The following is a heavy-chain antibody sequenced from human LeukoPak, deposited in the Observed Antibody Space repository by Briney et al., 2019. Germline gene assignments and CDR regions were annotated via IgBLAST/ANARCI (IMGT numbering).Heavy chain of an antibody. V-gene: IGHV3-30*18. Sequence: GGSLRLSCAASGFTFSSYGMHWVRQAPGKGLGWVAVISYDRSNKYYADCVKGRFTISRDNSKNTLYLQMNSLRAEDTAVYYCAKDQVDLGYYYYYGMDVWGKGTTVTVSS. D-gene: IGHD3-9*01. CDR1: GFTFSSYG. J-gene: IGHJ6*04. CDR2: ISYDRSNK. CDR3: AKDQVDLGYYYYYGMDV.